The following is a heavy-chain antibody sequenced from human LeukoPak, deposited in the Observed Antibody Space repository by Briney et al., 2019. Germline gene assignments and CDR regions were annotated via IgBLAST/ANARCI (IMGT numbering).Heavy chain of an antibody. CDR2: ISAYNGNT. CDR1: GYTFTSYG. Sequence: ASVTVSCKASGYTFTSYGISWVRQAPGQGLEWMGWISAYNGNTNYAQKLQGRVTMTTDTSTSTAYMELRSLRSDDTAVYYCARGSRVVELDWFDPWGQGTLVTVSS. D-gene: IGHD3-10*01. J-gene: IGHJ5*02. CDR3: ARGSRVVELDWFDP. V-gene: IGHV1-18*01.